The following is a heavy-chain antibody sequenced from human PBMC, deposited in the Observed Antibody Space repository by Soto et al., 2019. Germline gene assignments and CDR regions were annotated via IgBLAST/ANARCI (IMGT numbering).Heavy chain of an antibody. CDR2: IVVGSGNT. CDR1: GFTFTSSA. D-gene: IGHD6-13*01. Sequence: QMQLVQSGPEVKKPGTSVKVACKAAGFTFTSSAVQSVRQARGQRLEWIGWIVVGSGNTNYAQKFQERVTITRDMSTSTAYMELSSLRAEDTAVYYCAADLPLPQQIEFYYYGMDVWGQGTTVTVSS. J-gene: IGHJ6*01. CDR3: AADLPLPQQIEFYYYGMDV. V-gene: IGHV1-58*01.